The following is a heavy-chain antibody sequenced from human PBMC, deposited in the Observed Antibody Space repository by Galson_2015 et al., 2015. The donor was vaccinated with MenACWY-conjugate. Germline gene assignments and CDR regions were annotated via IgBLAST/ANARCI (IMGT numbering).Heavy chain of an antibody. CDR2: ITVDATNT. CDR1: GFTIGRYW. Sequence: ASGFTIGRYWIHWVRQVPGKGPVWISCITVDATNTEFADSVKGRFALSRDNARNTVYLQMNSLTAEDTAVYYCARDGGGGTPFDCWGQGTLVTVSS. V-gene: IGHV3-74*03. CDR3: ARDGGGGTPFDC. D-gene: IGHD1-26*01. J-gene: IGHJ4*02.